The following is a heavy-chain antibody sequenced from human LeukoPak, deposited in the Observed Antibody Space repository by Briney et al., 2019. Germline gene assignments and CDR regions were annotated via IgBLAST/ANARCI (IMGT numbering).Heavy chain of an antibody. J-gene: IGHJ3*02. CDR2: ISGSGGST. Sequence: GGSLRLSCTASGFTFSSYAMSWVRQTPGKGLEWVSTISGSGGSTYYADSVKGRFTISRDNSENTLYLQTNSLRAEDTAVYYCVLTVVNAFDIWGQGTLVTVSS. D-gene: IGHD2-21*02. CDR1: GFTFSSYA. CDR3: VLTVVNAFDI. V-gene: IGHV3-23*01.